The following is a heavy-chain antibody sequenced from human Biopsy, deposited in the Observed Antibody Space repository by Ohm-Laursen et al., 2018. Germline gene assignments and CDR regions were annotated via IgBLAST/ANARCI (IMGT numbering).Heavy chain of an antibody. CDR2: IYNSETT. CDR3: ARHPTGFWFDP. CDR1: GDSISTSTTYY. V-gene: IGHV4-39*01. Sequence: SQTLSLTCTVSGDSISTSTTYYWAWLRQPPGKVLEWIGSIYNSETTFYNPSLKGRVPLSVDTSTNQFSLMVSSVAAADTALYYCARHPTGFWFDPWGHGTLVTVSS. J-gene: IGHJ5*02.